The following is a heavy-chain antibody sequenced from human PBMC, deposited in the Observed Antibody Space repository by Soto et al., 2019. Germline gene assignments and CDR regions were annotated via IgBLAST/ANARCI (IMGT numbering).Heavy chain of an antibody. J-gene: IGHJ3*01. CDR1: GDSISSGGYY. V-gene: IGHV4-31*11. CDR2: IYHSGTT. D-gene: IGHD4-17*01. Sequence: QVVLQESGPGLVKPSRTISLTCAVSGDSISSGGYYWSWIRQRPGKGLEWIAFIYHSGTTYFNLSLRTRISISMYTSRNQSSRRLSSVTAADSAVYYCASLHDSGAYTEGFDLWGQGTMVSVAS. CDR3: ASLHDSGAYTEGFDL.